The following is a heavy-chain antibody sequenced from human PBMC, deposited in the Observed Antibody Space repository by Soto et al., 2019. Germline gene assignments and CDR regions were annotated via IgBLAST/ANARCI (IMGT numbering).Heavy chain of an antibody. J-gene: IGHJ6*02. CDR2: IIPIFGTA. CDR1: GGTFSSYA. Sequence: SVKVSCKASGGTFSSYAISWVRQAPGQGFEWMGGIIPIFGTANYAQKFQGRVTITADESTSTAYMELSSLRSEDTAVYYCARDRGGRLLAHYYGMDVWGQGTTVTVSS. D-gene: IGHD3-16*01. CDR3: ARDRGGRLLAHYYGMDV. V-gene: IGHV1-69*13.